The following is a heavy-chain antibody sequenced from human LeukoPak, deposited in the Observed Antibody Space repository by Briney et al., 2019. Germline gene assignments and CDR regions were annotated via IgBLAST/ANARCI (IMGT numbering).Heavy chain of an antibody. Sequence: VASVKVSCKASGYXFSSYGISWVRQAPGQGLGWMGWISGYNGNTNYAQNLQGRVTMTTDTFTSTAYMELRGLRSDDTAVYYCARDLGVWGSYRPPYDAFDIWGQGTMVIVSS. V-gene: IGHV1-18*01. CDR1: GYXFSSYG. CDR3: ARDLGVWGSYRPPYDAFDI. D-gene: IGHD3-16*02. J-gene: IGHJ3*02. CDR2: ISGYNGNT.